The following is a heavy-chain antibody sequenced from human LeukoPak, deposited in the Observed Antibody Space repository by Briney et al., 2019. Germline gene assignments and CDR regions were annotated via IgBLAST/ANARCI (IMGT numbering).Heavy chain of an antibody. J-gene: IGHJ4*02. CDR1: GFTFSSYG. CDR3: ARDYGYYDY. Sequence: GGSLRLSCAASGFTFSSYGMPWVRQAPGKGLEWVAFIWYDGSNKYYVDSVKGRFTISRDNSKNTLYLQMNSLRAEDTAVYYCARDYGYYDYWGQGTLVTVSS. D-gene: IGHD3-22*01. V-gene: IGHV3-33*01. CDR2: IWYDGSNK.